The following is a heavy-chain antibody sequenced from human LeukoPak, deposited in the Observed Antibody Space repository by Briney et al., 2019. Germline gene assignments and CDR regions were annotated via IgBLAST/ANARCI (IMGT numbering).Heavy chain of an antibody. J-gene: IGHJ3*02. CDR3: ASGRGIQIGI. V-gene: IGHV1-8*01. D-gene: IGHD5-24*01. Sequence: GASVKVSCKASGYTFTSYDINWVRQATGQGLEWMGWMNPNSGNTGYAQKFQGRVTITADKSTSTAYMELSSLRSEDTAVYYCASGRGIQIGIWGQGTMVTVSS. CDR1: GYTFTSYD. CDR2: MNPNSGNT.